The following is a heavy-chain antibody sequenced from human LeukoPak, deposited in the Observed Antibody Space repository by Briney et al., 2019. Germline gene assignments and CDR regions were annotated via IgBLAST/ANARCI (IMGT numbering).Heavy chain of an antibody. Sequence: GGSLRLSCAASGFTFSSYSMNWVRQAPGKGLEWVSSISSSSYIYYADSVKGRFTISRDNAKNSLYLQMNSLRTEDTAVYYCAKKEGNLDWLDYWGQGTLVTVSS. CDR1: GFTFSSYS. V-gene: IGHV3-21*01. CDR2: ISSSSYI. D-gene: IGHD3-9*01. CDR3: AKKEGNLDWLDY. J-gene: IGHJ4*02.